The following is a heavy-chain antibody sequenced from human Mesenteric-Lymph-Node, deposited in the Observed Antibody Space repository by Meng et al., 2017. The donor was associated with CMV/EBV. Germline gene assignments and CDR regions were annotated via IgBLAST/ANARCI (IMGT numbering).Heavy chain of an antibody. V-gene: IGHV3-30*02. CDR3: AKAGGTKDLPFDP. J-gene: IGHJ5*02. D-gene: IGHD1-26*01. CDR2: IRYNGGNK. Sequence: ASGFTFRTYGMHWVRQAPGKGLEWVTFIRYNGGNKYCADSVKGRFTISRDNSKNTLYLQMNSLRAEDTAVYYCAKAGGTKDLPFDPCGQGTLVTVSS. CDR1: GFTFRTYG.